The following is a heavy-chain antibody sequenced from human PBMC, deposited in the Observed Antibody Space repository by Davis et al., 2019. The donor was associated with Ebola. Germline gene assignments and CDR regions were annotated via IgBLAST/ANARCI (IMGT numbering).Heavy chain of an antibody. D-gene: IGHD1-1*01. CDR1: GFTFKDYW. CDR3: TRGPPMTGTGNAFVI. J-gene: IGHJ3*02. V-gene: IGHV3-74*01. CDR2: IDSDGTST. Sequence: GESLKISCAASGFTFKDYWMYWVRQGPGKGLVWVSRIDSDGTSTAYAEFVTGRFTISRDNAKNLLYLHMNSPRPEDTAVYDCTRGPPMTGTGNAFVIRGQGTMVTVSS.